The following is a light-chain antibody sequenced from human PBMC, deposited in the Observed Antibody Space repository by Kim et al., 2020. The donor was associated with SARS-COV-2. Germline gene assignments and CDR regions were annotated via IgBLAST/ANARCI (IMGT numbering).Light chain of an antibody. J-gene: IGLJ2*01. CDR1: SSAVGGYNS. CDR2: EVS. Sequence: GHSVTISCTGTSSAVGGYNSVSCYQQHPGKAPKLMIFEVSKRPSGVPDRFSGSKSGNTASLTVSGLQAEDEADYYCSSYAGSNNLVFGGGTQLTVL. CDR3: SSYAGSNNLV. V-gene: IGLV2-8*01.